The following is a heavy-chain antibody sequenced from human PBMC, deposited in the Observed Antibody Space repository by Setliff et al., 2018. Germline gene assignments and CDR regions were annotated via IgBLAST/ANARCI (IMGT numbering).Heavy chain of an antibody. D-gene: IGHD2-21*02. CDR1: GGTFTNYG. CDR3: ARAVAPRDNYYYMDV. J-gene: IGHJ6*03. V-gene: IGHV1-69*10. Sequence: SVKVSCKTSGGTFTNYGFSWVRQAPGQGLEWMGGIIPILGIANYAQKFQGRVTITADKSTSTAYMELSSLRSEDTAVYYCARAVAPRDNYYYMDVWGKGTTVTVSS. CDR2: IIPILGIA.